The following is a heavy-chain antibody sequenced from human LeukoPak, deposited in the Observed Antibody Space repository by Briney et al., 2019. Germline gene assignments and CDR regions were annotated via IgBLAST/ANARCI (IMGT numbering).Heavy chain of an antibody. Sequence: PSETLSLTCTVSGGSISSYYWSWIRQPPGKGLGWIGYIYYSGSTSYNPSLKSRLTISVDTSLNQFSLKLNSVTAADTAVYYCARYCSGGDCYSKALDYWGQGILVTVSS. D-gene: IGHD2-15*01. J-gene: IGHJ4*02. CDR1: GGSISSYY. CDR2: IYYSGST. V-gene: IGHV4-59*01. CDR3: ARYCSGGDCYSKALDY.